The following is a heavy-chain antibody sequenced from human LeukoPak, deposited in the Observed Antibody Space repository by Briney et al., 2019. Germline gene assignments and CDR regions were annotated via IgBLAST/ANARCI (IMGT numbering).Heavy chain of an antibody. CDR3: ARVKSNIAVAGKDAFDI. V-gene: IGHV3-30*04. CDR1: GFTFSNCI. D-gene: IGHD6-19*01. J-gene: IGHJ3*02. CDR2: ISYDGANK. Sequence: GGSLRLSCAASGFTFSNCIMHWVRQAPGKGLEWVAFISYDGANKDYADSVKGRFTISRDNAKNSLYLQMNSLRAEDTAVYYCARVKSNIAVAGKDAFDIWGQGTMVTVSS.